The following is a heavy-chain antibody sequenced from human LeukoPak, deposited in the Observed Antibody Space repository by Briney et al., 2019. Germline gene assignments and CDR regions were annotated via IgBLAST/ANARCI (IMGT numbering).Heavy chain of an antibody. CDR1: GGTFSSYA. D-gene: IGHD2-21*02. CDR2: IIPIFGTA. Sequence: ASVKVSCKASGGTFSSYAISWVRQAPGQGLEWMGGIIPIFGTANYAQKFQGRVTITADESTSTAYMELSSLRSEDTAVYHCARVRVTATPGLYAFDIWGQGTMVTVSS. V-gene: IGHV1-69*13. CDR3: ARVRVTATPGLYAFDI. J-gene: IGHJ3*02.